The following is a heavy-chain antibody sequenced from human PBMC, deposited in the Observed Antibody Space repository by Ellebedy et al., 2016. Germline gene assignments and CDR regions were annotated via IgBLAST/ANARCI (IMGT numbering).Heavy chain of an antibody. Sequence: SETLSLTCNVSGGSVSSDYWNWIRRPPGKGLEWIGYVFHTGTTNYNPSLKSRVTMSVDTSKSQFSLRLTSVAAADTAVYYCAKWNGGWYAFEVWGQGTMVTVSS. V-gene: IGHV4-59*02. D-gene: IGHD6-19*01. CDR3: AKWNGGWYAFEV. CDR2: VFHTGTT. CDR1: GGSVSSDY. J-gene: IGHJ3*01.